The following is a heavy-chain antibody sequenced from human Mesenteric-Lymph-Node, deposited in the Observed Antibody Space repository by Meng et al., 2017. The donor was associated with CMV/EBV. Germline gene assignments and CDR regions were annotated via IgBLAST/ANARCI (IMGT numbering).Heavy chain of an antibody. Sequence: SGYTFTNFYMHWVRQAPGQGLEWMGIINPSGGGTNYAQKFQGRVTMTRDTSTSTVFMELSSLRSDDTAVYYCARVGPLITMIVIYDYWGQGTLVTVSS. CDR3: ARVGPLITMIVIYDY. CDR2: INPSGGGT. J-gene: IGHJ4*02. CDR1: GYTFTNFY. V-gene: IGHV1-46*01. D-gene: IGHD3-22*01.